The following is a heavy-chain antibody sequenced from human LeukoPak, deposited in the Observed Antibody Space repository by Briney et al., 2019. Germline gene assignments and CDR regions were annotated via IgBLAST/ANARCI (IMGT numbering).Heavy chain of an antibody. CDR1: GYTFTSYD. V-gene: IGHV1-8*01. D-gene: IGHD1-26*01. CDR2: MNPNSGNT. CDR3: ARTFSRGVGATSGY. J-gene: IGHJ4*02. Sequence: ASVKVSCKASGYTFTSYDINWVRQATGQGREWMGWMNPNSGNTGYAQKFQGRVTMTRNTSISTAYMELSSLRSEDTAVYYCARTFSRGVGATSGYWGQGTLVTVSS.